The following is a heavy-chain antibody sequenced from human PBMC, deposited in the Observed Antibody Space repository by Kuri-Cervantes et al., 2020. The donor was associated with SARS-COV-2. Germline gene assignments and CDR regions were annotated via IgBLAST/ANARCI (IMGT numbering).Heavy chain of an antibody. CDR2: ISSSSSYI. J-gene: IGHJ4*02. CDR1: GFTFSSYS. D-gene: IGHD3-22*01. CDR3: ARDSYYDSPGH. V-gene: IGHV3-21*01. Sequence: GESLKISCAASGFTFSSYSMNWVRQASGKGLEWVSSISSSSSYIYYADSVKGRFTISRDNAKNSLYLQMNSLRAEDTAVYYCARDSYYDSPGHWGQGTLVTVSS.